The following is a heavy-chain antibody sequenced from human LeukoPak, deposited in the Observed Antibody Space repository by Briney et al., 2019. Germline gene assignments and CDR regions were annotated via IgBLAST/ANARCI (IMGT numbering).Heavy chain of an antibody. CDR3: AKYVFSYGAGSYLAH. CDR2: ISGSGSNT. V-gene: IGHV3-23*01. Sequence: GGSLRLSCTASGFTFADYTMSWFRQAPGKGLEWVSGISGSGSNTYYAESVKDRFIISRDSTKNTLFLQVNSLRVEDTAVYYCAKYVFSYGAGSYLAHWGRGTLVSVSS. D-gene: IGHD3-10*01. J-gene: IGHJ4*02. CDR1: GFTFADYT.